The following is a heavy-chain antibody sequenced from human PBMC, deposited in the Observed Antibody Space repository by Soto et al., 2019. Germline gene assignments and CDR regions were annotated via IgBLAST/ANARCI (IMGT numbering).Heavy chain of an antibody. Sequence: QVPLVQSGAEVKKPGSSVKVSCKASGGTFSSYAISWVRQAPGQGLEWMGGIIPIFGTANYAQKFQGRVTITADESTSTAYMELSHLRSEDTAVYYCARVDIVATTYPVYSDYWGQGTLVTVSS. CDR2: IIPIFGTA. CDR1: GGTFSSYA. D-gene: IGHD5-12*01. V-gene: IGHV1-69*01. J-gene: IGHJ4*02. CDR3: ARVDIVATTYPVYSDY.